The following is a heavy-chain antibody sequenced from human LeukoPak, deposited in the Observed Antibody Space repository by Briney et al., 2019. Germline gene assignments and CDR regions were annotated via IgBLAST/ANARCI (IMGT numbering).Heavy chain of an antibody. J-gene: IGHJ6*03. CDR3: AKEYQLLLRGYYYYYMDV. CDR2: IIGSGGST. V-gene: IGHV3-23*01. Sequence: GGSLRLSCAASGFTFPNYVMSWVRQAPGKGLEWVSAIIGSGGSTYYADSVKGRFTISRDNSKNTLYLQMNSLRAEDTAVYYCAKEYQLLLRGYYYYYMDVWGKGPTVTVS. CDR1: GFTFPNYV. D-gene: IGHD2-2*01.